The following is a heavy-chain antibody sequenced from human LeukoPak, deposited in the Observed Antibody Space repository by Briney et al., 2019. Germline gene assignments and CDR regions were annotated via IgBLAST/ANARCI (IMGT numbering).Heavy chain of an antibody. D-gene: IGHD3-22*01. CDR2: ISSSSSYI. CDR3: AKAFRERYYDSSGYSDYYYYTDV. J-gene: IGHJ6*03. CDR1: GFTFSSYS. V-gene: IGHV3-21*04. Sequence: GSLRLSCAASGFTFSSYSMNWVRQAPGKGLEWVSSISSSSSYIYYADSVKGRSTISRDNAKNSLYLQMNSLRAEDTAVYYCAKAFRERYYDSSGYSDYYYYTDVWGKGTTVTVSS.